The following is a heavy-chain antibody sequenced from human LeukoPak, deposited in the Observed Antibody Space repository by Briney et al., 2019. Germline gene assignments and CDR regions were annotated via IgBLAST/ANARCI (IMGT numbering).Heavy chain of an antibody. D-gene: IGHD6-13*01. CDR3: ARGSSSWYYFDY. Sequence: SSSSSYIYYADSVKGRFTISRDNAKNSLYLQMNSLRAEDTAVYYCARGSSSWYYFDYWGQGTLVTVSS. J-gene: IGHJ4*02. CDR2: SSSSSYI. V-gene: IGHV3-21*01.